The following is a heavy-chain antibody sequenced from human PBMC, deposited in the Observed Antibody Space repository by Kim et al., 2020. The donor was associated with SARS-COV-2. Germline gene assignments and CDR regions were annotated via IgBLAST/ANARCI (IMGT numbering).Heavy chain of an antibody. CDR2: ISYDGSNK. CDR1: GFTFSSYG. CDR3: AKDAGHNDYGDYPMGYYYYDGMDV. V-gene: IGHV3-30*18. Sequence: GGSLRLSCAASGFTFSSYGMHWVRQAPGKGLEWVSVISYDGSNKYYADSVKGRFTISRDNSKNTLYLQMNSLRAEDTAVYYCAKDAGHNDYGDYPMGYYYYDGMDVWGQGTTVTVSS. D-gene: IGHD4-17*01. J-gene: IGHJ6*02.